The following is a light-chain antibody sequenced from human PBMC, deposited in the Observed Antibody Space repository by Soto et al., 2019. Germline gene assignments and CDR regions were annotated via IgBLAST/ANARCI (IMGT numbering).Light chain of an antibody. CDR2: DVT. Sequence: QSALTQPASVSGSPGRSITISCTGTSSDIGTYNYVSWYQQHPGRAPKLMIYDVTNRPSGISNRFSGSKSGNTASLTISDLQAEDEADYYCSSYTRSSTVVFGGGTKLTVL. V-gene: IGLV2-14*01. J-gene: IGLJ2*01. CDR1: SSDIGTYNY. CDR3: SSYTRSSTVV.